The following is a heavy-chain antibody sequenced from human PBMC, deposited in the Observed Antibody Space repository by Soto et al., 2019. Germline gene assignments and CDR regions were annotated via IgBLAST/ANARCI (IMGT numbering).Heavy chain of an antibody. Sequence: EVQLVESGGALAQPGGSLRLSCAASRFTFSSYEMNWVRQAPGKGLEWVSYISSSGYTVYYADSVRGRFTISRDNTRNSLYLQMNSLRDEDTALYYCVRSSGVPTPDFAYLGQGTLVTVSS. CDR2: ISSSGYTV. CDR1: RFTFSSYE. D-gene: IGHD3-10*01. V-gene: IGHV3-48*03. J-gene: IGHJ4*02. CDR3: VRSSGVPTPDFAY.